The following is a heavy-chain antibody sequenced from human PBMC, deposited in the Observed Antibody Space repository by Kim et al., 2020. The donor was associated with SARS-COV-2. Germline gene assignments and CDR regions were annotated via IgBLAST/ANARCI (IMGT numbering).Heavy chain of an antibody. Sequence: SQTLSLTCAISGDSVSSNSAAWNWIRQSPSRGLEWLGRTYYRSKWYNDYAVSVKSRITINPDTSKNQFSLQLNSVTPEDTAVYYCARDRGYSGYDHVGYNWFDPWGQGTLVTVSS. V-gene: IGHV6-1*01. CDR3: ARDRGYSGYDHVGYNWFDP. CDR2: TYYRSKWYN. J-gene: IGHJ5*02. CDR1: GDSVSSNSAA. D-gene: IGHD5-12*01.